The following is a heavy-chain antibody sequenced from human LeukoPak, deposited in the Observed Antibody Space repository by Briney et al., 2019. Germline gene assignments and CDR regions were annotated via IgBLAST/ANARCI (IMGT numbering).Heavy chain of an antibody. J-gene: IGHJ4*02. Sequence: GASVKVSCKASGYTFTDYYIHWVRQAPGQGLEWMGWINPNSGGSNSAQRFQGRVTMTRDTSISTAYMELTSLRSDDTAAYYCATGGLGARTDYWGQGTLVTVSS. D-gene: IGHD1-26*01. CDR1: GYTFTDYY. V-gene: IGHV1-2*02. CDR3: ATGGLGARTDY. CDR2: INPNSGGS.